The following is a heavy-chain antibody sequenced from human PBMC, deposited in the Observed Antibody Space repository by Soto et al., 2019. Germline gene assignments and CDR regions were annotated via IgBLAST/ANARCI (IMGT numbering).Heavy chain of an antibody. CDR2: IDWDDDK. CDR3: ARVLYSRPSYYYDMDV. D-gene: IGHD6-13*01. Sequence: GSGPTLVNPTQTLTLTCTFSGFSLSTSGMCVSWIRQPPGKALEWLALIDWDDDKYYSTSLKTRLTISKDTSKNQVVLTMTNMDPVDTATYYCARVLYSRPSYYYDMDVWGQGTTVTVSS. V-gene: IGHV2-70*01. CDR1: GFSLSTSGMC. J-gene: IGHJ6*02.